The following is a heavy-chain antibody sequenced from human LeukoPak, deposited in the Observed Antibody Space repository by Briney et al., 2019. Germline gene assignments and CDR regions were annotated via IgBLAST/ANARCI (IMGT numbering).Heavy chain of an antibody. CDR2: ISYDGSNK. D-gene: IGHD3-22*01. Sequence: PGGSLRLSCAASGFTFSSYGMHWVRQAPGKGLEWVAVISYDGSNKYYADSAKGRFTISRDNSKNTLYLQMNSLRAEDTAVYYCAKDPRSYDSSGYYDYWGQGTLVTVSS. CDR1: GFTFSSYG. J-gene: IGHJ4*02. V-gene: IGHV3-30*18. CDR3: AKDPRSYDSSGYYDY.